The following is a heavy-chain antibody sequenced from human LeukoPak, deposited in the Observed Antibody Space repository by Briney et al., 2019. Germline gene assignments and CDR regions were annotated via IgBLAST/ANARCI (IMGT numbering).Heavy chain of an antibody. V-gene: IGHV4-38-2*01. Sequence: SETLSLTCAVSGYSISSGYYWGWIRQPPGKGLEWIGSIYHSGSTYYNPSLKSRVTISVDTSKNQFSLKLSSVTAADTAVYYCARGLTIFGEGAFDIWGQGTMVTVSS. CDR1: GYSISSGYY. CDR2: IYHSGST. D-gene: IGHD3-3*01. CDR3: ARGLTIFGEGAFDI. J-gene: IGHJ3*02.